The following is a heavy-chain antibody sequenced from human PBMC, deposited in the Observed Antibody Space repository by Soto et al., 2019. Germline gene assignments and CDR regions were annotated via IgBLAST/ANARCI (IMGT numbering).Heavy chain of an antibody. CDR3: ARQGSNEYYYYGMDV. Sequence: QVQLVQSGAEVKKPGSSVKVSCKASGGTFSSYAINWVRQAPGQGLEWMGGIIRIFGTPDYAQRFQGRVTIPADESTSTAYMGLSSLRSEDTAVYYCARQGSNEYYYYGMDVWGQGTTVTVSS. D-gene: IGHD3-10*01. CDR1: GGTFSSYA. J-gene: IGHJ6*02. CDR2: IIRIFGTP. V-gene: IGHV1-69*12.